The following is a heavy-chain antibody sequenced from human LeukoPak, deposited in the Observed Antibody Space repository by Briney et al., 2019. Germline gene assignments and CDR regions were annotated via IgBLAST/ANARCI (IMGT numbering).Heavy chain of an antibody. CDR1: GYTFTGYY. Sequence: GSVKVSCKASGYTFTGYYMHWVRQAPGQGLEWMGWINPNSGGTNYAQKFQGRVTMTRDTSISTAYMELSRLRSDDTAVYYCASMGAGGYCSNTSCYTPDYWGQGTLVTVSS. D-gene: IGHD2-2*02. J-gene: IGHJ4*02. V-gene: IGHV1-2*02. CDR2: INPNSGGT. CDR3: ASMGAGGYCSNTSCYTPDY.